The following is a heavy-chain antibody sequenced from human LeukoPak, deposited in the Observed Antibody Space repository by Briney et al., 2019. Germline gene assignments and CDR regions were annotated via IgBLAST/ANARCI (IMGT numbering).Heavy chain of an antibody. CDR3: AREGIVATSYYYYYGMDV. Sequence: GGSLRPSCAASGFTFSSYAMHWVRQAPGKGLEWVAVISYDGSNKYYADSVKGRFTISRDNSKNTLYLQMISLRAEDTAVYYCAREGIVATSYYYYYGMDVWGQGPAVSVSS. CDR2: ISYDGSNK. V-gene: IGHV3-30-3*01. D-gene: IGHD5-12*01. CDR1: GFTFSSYA. J-gene: IGHJ6*02.